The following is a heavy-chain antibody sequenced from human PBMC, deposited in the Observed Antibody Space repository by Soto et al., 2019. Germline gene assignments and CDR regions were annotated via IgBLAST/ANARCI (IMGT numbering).Heavy chain of an antibody. Sequence: EVQLVDSGGGLVQHGGSLRLSCAASAFTVSSNYMSWVRQAPGKGLEWVSVIYSGGNTYYADSVKGRFTISRDNSKNTVFLQMNSLRAEDTAVYYCARAHLAARENYYMDVWGKGTTVTVSS. CDR3: ARAHLAARENYYMDV. CDR1: AFTVSSNY. D-gene: IGHD6-6*01. CDR2: IYSGGNT. J-gene: IGHJ6*03. V-gene: IGHV3-66*01.